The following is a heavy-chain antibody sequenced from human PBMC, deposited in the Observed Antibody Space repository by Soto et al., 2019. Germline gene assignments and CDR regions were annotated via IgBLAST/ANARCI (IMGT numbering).Heavy chain of an antibody. CDR1: GFTFSSNY. J-gene: IGHJ3*01. V-gene: IGHV3-66*01. D-gene: IGHD3-22*01. Sequence: GGSLRLSCAASGFTFSSNYMSWVRQAPGKGLEWVSLVYSSGRTFYADSVKGRFTISRDTSKNTLSLQMNSLRVDDTAVYYCARSAVVILGDVLDVWGQGTVVTVSS. CDR3: ARSAVVILGDVLDV. CDR2: VYSSGRT.